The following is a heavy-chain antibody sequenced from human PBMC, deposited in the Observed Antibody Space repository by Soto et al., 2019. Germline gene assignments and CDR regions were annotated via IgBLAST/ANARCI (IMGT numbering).Heavy chain of an antibody. Sequence: PGGSLRLSCAASGFTFSSYAMSWVRQAPGKGLEWVSAIRGSGGSTYYADPVQGRFTISRDNSKNTQYLQMNSLRAEDTAVYYCAKGADPGYCSSASCYYYYYMDVWGKGTTVSVSS. D-gene: IGHD2-2*01. V-gene: IGHV3-23*01. J-gene: IGHJ6*03. CDR1: GFTFSSYA. CDR3: AKGADPGYCSSASCYYYYYMDV. CDR2: IRGSGGST.